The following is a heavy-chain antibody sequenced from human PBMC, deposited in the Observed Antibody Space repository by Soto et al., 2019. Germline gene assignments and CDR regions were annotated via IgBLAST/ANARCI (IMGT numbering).Heavy chain of an antibody. CDR2: ISSNGGST. Sequence: GGSLRLSCAASGFTFSSYTMDWVRQAPGKGLEYVSAISSNGGSTYYANSVKGRFTISRDNSKNTLYLQMGSLRAEDMAVYYCARALGYAFDIWGQGTMVTVSS. D-gene: IGHD7-27*01. J-gene: IGHJ3*02. CDR1: GFTFSSYT. V-gene: IGHV3-64*01. CDR3: ARALGYAFDI.